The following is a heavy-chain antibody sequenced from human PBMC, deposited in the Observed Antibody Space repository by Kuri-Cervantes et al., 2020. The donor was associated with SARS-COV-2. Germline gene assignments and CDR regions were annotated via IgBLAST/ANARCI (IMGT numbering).Heavy chain of an antibody. CDR3: AHRRPTVTTNDAFDI. CDR2: IYWDDDK. CDR1: GFSLSTSGMC. J-gene: IGHJ3*02. D-gene: IGHD4-17*01. V-gene: IGHV2-5*08. Sequence: SGPTLVKPPQTLTLTCTFSGFSLSTSGMCVSWIRQPPGKALEWLALIYWDDDKRYGPSLKSRLTITKDTSNNQVVLTMTNMDPVDTAIYYCAHRRPTVTTNDAFDIWGQGTMVTVSS.